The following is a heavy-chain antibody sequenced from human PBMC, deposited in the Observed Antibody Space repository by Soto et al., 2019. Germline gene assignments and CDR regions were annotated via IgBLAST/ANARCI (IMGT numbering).Heavy chain of an antibody. CDR2: ISGDGDDT. D-gene: IGHD3-10*01. CDR1: GFTFSNYA. V-gene: IGHV3-23*01. J-gene: IGHJ4*02. CDR3: AKNYNY. Sequence: VGSLRLSCAASGFTFSNYAMSWVRQAPGKGLEWVSAISGDGDDTYYADSVKGRFTISRDNSKNTLYLRMNSLRAEDTAVYYSAKNYNYWGQGTRVTVSS.